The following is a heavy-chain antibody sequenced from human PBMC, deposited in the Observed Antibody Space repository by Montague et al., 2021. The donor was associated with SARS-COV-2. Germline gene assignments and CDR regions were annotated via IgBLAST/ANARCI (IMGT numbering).Heavy chain of an antibody. CDR3: ARGSMVRGGKVYYGVDV. V-gene: IGHV4-30-2*01. D-gene: IGHD3-10*01. J-gene: IGHJ6*02. CDR1: GGSISSGGYS. Sequence: TLSLTCAVSGGSISSGGYSWNWIRQPPGKGLEWIGYIYHSGGTYYNPSLKSRVTISLDSSKNQFSLNLTSVTAADTAVYYCARGSMVRGGKVYYGVDVWGQGATGTVSS. CDR2: IYHSGGT.